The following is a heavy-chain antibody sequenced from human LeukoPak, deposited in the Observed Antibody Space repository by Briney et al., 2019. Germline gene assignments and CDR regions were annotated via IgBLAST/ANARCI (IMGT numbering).Heavy chain of an antibody. J-gene: IGHJ4*02. CDR2: ISSSSSYI. V-gene: IGHV3-21*01. Sequence: TGGSLRLSCAASGFTFSSFSMNWVRQAPGKGLEWVSSISSSSSYIYYADSLKGRFTVSRDNAKNSLYLQMNSLRAEDTAVYFCASFDSGYMTYWGRGTLVTVSS. CDR3: ASFDSGYMTY. D-gene: IGHD5-12*01. CDR1: GFTFSSFS.